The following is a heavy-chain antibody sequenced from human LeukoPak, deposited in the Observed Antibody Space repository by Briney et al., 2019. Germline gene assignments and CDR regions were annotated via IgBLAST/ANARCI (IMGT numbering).Heavy chain of an antibody. CDR2: ISGSGTTI. D-gene: IGHD5-12*01. CDR1: GFTLSDYY. V-gene: IGHV3-11*01. CDR3: AKTRGGVVATTSDN. Sequence: GGSLRLSCAASGFTLSDYYMGWIRQAPGKGLEWLSYISGSGTTIYYADSVKGRFTISRDNAKNSLDLQMNSLRVEDTAVYYCAKTRGGVVATTSDNWGQGTLVTVSS. J-gene: IGHJ4*02.